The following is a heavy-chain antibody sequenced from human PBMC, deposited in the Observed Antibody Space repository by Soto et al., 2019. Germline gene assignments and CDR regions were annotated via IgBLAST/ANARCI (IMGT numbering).Heavy chain of an antibody. D-gene: IGHD1-26*01. CDR3: ARDFSGY. J-gene: IGHJ4*02. Sequence: EVQLVESGGGLVQPGGSLRLSCAASGFTFSSYSMNWVRQAPGKGLEWVSYISSSSSTIPYADFVKGRFAISRDKVKKSLYLHMNSVGAEVLAVCYCARDFSGYWGQEPLVTVSP. CDR1: GFTFSSYS. V-gene: IGHV3-48*01. CDR2: ISSSSSTI.